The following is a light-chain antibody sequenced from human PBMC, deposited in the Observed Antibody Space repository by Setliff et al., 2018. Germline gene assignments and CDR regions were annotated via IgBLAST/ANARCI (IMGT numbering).Light chain of an antibody. CDR3: SSYTSSSTYV. Sequence: QSVLTQPASVSGSPGQSITISCTGTNSDIGGYNYVSWYQQHPGKAPKLMICDVTKRPSGVSNRFSGSKSGNTASLTISGLQAEDEADYYCSSYTSSSTYVFGTGT. CDR1: NSDIGGYNY. J-gene: IGLJ1*01. CDR2: DVT. V-gene: IGLV2-14*01.